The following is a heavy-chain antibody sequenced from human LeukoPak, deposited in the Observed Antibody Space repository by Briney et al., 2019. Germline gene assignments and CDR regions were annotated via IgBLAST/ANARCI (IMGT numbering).Heavy chain of an antibody. J-gene: IGHJ4*02. CDR1: GFTFRSNS. D-gene: IGHD1-26*01. CDR3: ARRGSYFGGFDY. V-gene: IGHV3-23*01. Sequence: GGSLRLSCAASGFTFRSNSLSWVRQAPGKGLEWVSAISGGGDNTNYGDSVKGRFTISRDNAKNRLFLQMNSLRVEDTAIYYCARRGSYFGGFDYWGQGTLVSVPS. CDR2: ISGGGDNT.